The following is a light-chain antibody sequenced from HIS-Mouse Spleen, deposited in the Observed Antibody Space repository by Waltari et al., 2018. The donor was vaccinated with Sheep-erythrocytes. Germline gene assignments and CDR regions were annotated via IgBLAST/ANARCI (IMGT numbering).Light chain of an antibody. CDR2: DVS. Sequence: QSALTQPRSVSGSPGQSVTISCTGTSSDVGGYNYVSWYQQHPGKAPKLMIYDVSKWASGVPDRFSGSKSGNTASLTISGLQAEDEAYYYCCSYAGSYNHVFATGTKVTVL. V-gene: IGLV2-11*01. CDR3: CSYAGSYNHV. CDR1: SSDVGGYNY. J-gene: IGLJ1*01.